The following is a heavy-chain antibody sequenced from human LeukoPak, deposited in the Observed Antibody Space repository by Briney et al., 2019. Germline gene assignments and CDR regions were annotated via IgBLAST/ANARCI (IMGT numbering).Heavy chain of an antibody. Sequence: SETLSLTCTVSGVSISSTSNYWGWIRQPPGKGLEWIGSIYHSGSTYYNPSLKSRVTISVDTSKNQFSLKLSSVTAADTAVYYCARDYPSKRLLGYWGQGTLVTVSS. CDR2: IYHSGST. CDR1: GVSISSTSNY. CDR3: ARDYPSKRLLGY. V-gene: IGHV4-39*07. J-gene: IGHJ4*02. D-gene: IGHD3-3*01.